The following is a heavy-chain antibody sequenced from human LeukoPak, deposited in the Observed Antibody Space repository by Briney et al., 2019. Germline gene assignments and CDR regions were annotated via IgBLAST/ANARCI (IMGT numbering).Heavy chain of an antibody. CDR2: ITHSGSP. V-gene: IGHV4-38-2*01. D-gene: IGHD3-22*01. CDR1: DYSISIGHY. Sequence: SETLSLTCAVSDYSISIGHYWGWIRQPPGKGLEGIGSITHSGSPQYNPSLKSRLTMSVDTSKNQFSLKLSSVTAADTAVYYCARIVVVIRGSLYYFDYWGRGTLVTVSS. J-gene: IGHJ4*02. CDR3: ARIVVVIRGSLYYFDY.